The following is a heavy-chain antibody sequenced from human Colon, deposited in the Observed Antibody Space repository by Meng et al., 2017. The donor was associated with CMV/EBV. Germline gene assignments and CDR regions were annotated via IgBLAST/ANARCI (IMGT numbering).Heavy chain of an antibody. CDR3: AKLGNYYDPSGYTI. V-gene: IGHV3-11*01. J-gene: IGHJ4*02. D-gene: IGHD3-22*01. CDR2: ISSSGSTT. Sequence: GESLKISCAASGFTFSDYYMIWIRQAPGKGLEWVSYISSSGSTTYHADSVKGRFTISRDNAKNSLYLQMNSLRADDTAVYYCAKLGNYYDPSGYTIWGQGTPVTVSS. CDR1: GFTFSDYY.